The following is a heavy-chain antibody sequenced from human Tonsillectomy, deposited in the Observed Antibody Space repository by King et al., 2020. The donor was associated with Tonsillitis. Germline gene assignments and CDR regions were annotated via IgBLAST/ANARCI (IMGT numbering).Heavy chain of an antibody. D-gene: IGHD5-18*01. V-gene: IGHV3-21*01. CDR1: GFTFSGYT. Sequence: EVQLVESGGGLVKPGGSLRLSCSGSGFTFSGYTMNWVRQAPGKGLEWVSSISSVSNYIYYADSVKGRFTISRDNAKNSLYLQMNSLRAEVTAVYYCARDPVGYTAMDQNFDFWGQGTLVTVSS. CDR2: ISSVSNYI. J-gene: IGHJ4*02. CDR3: ARDPVGYTAMDQNFDF.